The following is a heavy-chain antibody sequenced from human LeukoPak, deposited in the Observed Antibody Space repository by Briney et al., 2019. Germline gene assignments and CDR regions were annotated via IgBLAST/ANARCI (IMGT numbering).Heavy chain of an antibody. J-gene: IGHJ6*01. V-gene: IGHV1-18*04. D-gene: IGHD2-2*01. Sequence: ASVKVSCKASGYTFTSYGISWVRQAPGQGLEWMGWISAYNGNTNYAQKLQGRVTMTTDTSTSTAYMELRSLRSDDTAVYYCARDGCSSTSCYGYGMDAWGKGPRSPSPQ. CDR2: ISAYNGNT. CDR3: ARDGCSSTSCYGYGMDA. CDR1: GYTFTSYG.